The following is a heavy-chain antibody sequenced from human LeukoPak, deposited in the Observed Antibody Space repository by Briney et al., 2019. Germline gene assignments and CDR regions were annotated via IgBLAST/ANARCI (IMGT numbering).Heavy chain of an antibody. CDR3: ARDPGAYYYDSSGYYFDY. Sequence: GASVKVSCKASGYTFSNNDINWVRQAPGQGLEWMGWISAYNGNTNYAQKLQGRVTMTTDTSTSTAYMELRSLRSDDTTVYYCARDPGAYYYDSSGYYFDYWGQGTLVTVSS. V-gene: IGHV1-18*01. J-gene: IGHJ4*02. D-gene: IGHD3-22*01. CDR1: GYTFSNND. CDR2: ISAYNGNT.